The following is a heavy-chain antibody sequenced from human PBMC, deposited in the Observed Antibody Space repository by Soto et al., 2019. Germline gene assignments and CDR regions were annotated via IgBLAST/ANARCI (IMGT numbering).Heavy chain of an antibody. CDR1: GYTFTSYY. CDR2: INPSGGST. CDR3: ARDGRPYCGGDCYPSNY. J-gene: IGHJ4*02. V-gene: IGHV1-46*01. Sequence: QVQLVQSGAEVKKPGASVKVSCKASGYTFTSYYMHWVRQAPGQGLEWMGIINPSGGSTSYAQKFQGSFTMTRDTSTSTVYMELSSLRSEDTAVYYCARDGRPYCGGDCYPSNYWGQGTLVTVSS. D-gene: IGHD2-21*02.